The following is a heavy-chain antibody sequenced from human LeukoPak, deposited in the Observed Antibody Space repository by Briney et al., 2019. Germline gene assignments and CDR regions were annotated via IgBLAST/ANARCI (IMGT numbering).Heavy chain of an antibody. CDR3: AREPLGCGGDCHFDY. D-gene: IGHD2-21*02. J-gene: IGHJ4*02. CDR1: GGTFSSYA. CDR2: IIPIYNPV. Sequence: ASVKVSCKPSGGTFSSYAFSWLRQAPGQGLGWVGRIIPIYNPVDYTQRFQGRVTITADESTNTVYLELSSLRYDDTAVYYCAREPLGCGGDCHFDYWGQGTLVTVSS. V-gene: IGHV1-69*15.